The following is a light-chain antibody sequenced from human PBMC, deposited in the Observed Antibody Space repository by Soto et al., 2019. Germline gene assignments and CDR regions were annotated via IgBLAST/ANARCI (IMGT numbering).Light chain of an antibody. CDR1: NIGSKS. CDR3: HVWDSSSDHYV. CDR2: FDS. J-gene: IGLJ1*01. Sequence: SYELTQTPSLSVAPGKTARITCGGNNIGSKSVHRYQQKTGQTPVLVIYFDSDRPSGIPERFSGSNSVNTATLTISRVEAGDEADYYCHVWDSSSDHYVFGSGTKRSVL. V-gene: IGLV3-21*04.